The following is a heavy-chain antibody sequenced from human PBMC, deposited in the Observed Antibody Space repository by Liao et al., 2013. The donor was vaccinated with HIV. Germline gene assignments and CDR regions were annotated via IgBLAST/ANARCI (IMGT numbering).Heavy chain of an antibody. V-gene: IGHV4-4*07. D-gene: IGHD1-26*01. CDR1: GDSISNYY. Sequence: QVQLQESGPGLLKPSETLSLTCTVSGDSISNYYWSWVRQSAGQQPEWIGHLYLDGDTNYNPSLRGRVTMSVGTSNNQFSLRMTSVTAADTAVYYCVRDSRCQSGTYCGAFDLWGQGTVVTVSS. CDR2: LYLDGDT. CDR3: VRDSRCQSGTYCGAFDL. J-gene: IGHJ3*01.